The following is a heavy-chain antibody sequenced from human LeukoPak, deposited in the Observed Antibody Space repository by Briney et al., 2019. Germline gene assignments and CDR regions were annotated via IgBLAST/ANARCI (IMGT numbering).Heavy chain of an antibody. J-gene: IGHJ4*02. CDR3: ARGKRGNSYGYPYYFDY. V-gene: IGHV3-21*01. Sequence: GGSLRLSCAASGFTFSSYSMNWVRQAPGKGLEWVSSVTSNNYIFYADSMTGRFTISRDNAKNSLYLRMNSLRAEDTAVYSCARGKRGNSYGYPYYFDYWGQGTLVTVSS. CDR2: VTSNNYI. D-gene: IGHD5-18*01. CDR1: GFTFSSYS.